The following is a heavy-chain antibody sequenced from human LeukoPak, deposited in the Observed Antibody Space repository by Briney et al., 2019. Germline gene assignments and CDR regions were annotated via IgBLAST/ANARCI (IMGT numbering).Heavy chain of an antibody. V-gene: IGHV3-30*17. CDR1: GLTFSDHV. Sequence: PGRSLRLSCAASGLTFSDHVMHWVRQAPGMGLEWVAVISKDGSKTFYAGSVEGRFTFSRDNSENTLYLQMNYLKPEDTAVYYCAKDEGTIWNSKNDPFDIWGQGTMVTVSS. D-gene: IGHD1-7*01. J-gene: IGHJ3*02. CDR3: AKDEGTIWNSKNDPFDI. CDR2: ISKDGSKT.